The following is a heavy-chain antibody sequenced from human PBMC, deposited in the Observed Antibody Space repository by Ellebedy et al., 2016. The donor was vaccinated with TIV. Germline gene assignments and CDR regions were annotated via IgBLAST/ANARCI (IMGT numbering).Heavy chain of an antibody. CDR3: TSYYYGSGREY. CDR2: IRTKTYDGTT. D-gene: IGHD3-10*01. CDR1: GFTFGDYA. J-gene: IGHJ4*02. Sequence: GGSLRLXCTASGFTFGDYAVSWFRQAPGKGLEWVGLIRTKTYDGTTDYVASVKGRFTISRDDSKSIAYLQMNSLKTEDTAVYYCTSYYYGSGREYWGQGTLVTVSS. V-gene: IGHV3-49*03.